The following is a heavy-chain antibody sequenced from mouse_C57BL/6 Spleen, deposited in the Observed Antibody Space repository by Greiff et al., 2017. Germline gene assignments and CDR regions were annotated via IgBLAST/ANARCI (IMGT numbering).Heavy chain of an antibody. D-gene: IGHD1-1*01. J-gene: IGHJ1*03. Sequence: QVHVKQSGAELARPGASVKLSCKASGYTFTSYGISWVKQRTGQGLEWIGEIYPRSGNTYYNEKFKGKATLTADKSSSTAYMELRSLTSEDSAVYFCARKGLLRVVATSHWYFDVWGTGTTVTVSS. CDR1: GYTFTSYG. V-gene: IGHV1-81*01. CDR3: ARKGLLRVVATSHWYFDV. CDR2: IYPRSGNT.